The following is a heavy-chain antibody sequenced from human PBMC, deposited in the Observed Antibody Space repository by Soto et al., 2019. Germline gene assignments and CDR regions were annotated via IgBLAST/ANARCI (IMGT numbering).Heavy chain of an antibody. D-gene: IGHD2-8*01. V-gene: IGHV4-38-2*01. J-gene: IGHJ6*02. CDR2: IYHSGST. CDR3: ARGMGYYYGMDV. CDR1: GYSISSGYY. Sequence: SETLSLTCAVSGYSISSGYYWGWIRQPPGKGLEWIGSIYHSGSTYYNPSLKSRVTISVDTSKNQFSLKLSSVTAADTAVYYCARGMGYYYGMDVWGQGTTVTVSS.